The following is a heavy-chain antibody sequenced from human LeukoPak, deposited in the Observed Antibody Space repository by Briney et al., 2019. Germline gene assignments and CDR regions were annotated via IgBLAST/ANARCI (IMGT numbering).Heavy chain of an antibody. J-gene: IGHJ4*02. CDR3: ARGTANYCSGGSCYLAY. Sequence: PGGSLRFSCAASGFTFSSYGMSWVRQAPGKGLEGVSAISGSGGSTYYGDSVKGRFTISRDNPKNTLYLQLNSLRADDTAIYYCARGTANYCSGGSCYLAYWGQGTLVTVSS. V-gene: IGHV3-23*01. D-gene: IGHD2-15*01. CDR1: GFTFSSYG. CDR2: ISGSGGST.